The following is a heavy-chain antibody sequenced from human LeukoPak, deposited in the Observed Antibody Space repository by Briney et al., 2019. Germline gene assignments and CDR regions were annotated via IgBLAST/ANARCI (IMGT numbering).Heavy chain of an antibody. CDR2: IDPSDSYT. Sequence: HGESLKISCKGSGYSFTSYWIGWVRQMPGKGLEWMGRIDPSDSYTNYSPSFQGHVTISADKSISTAYLQWSSLKASDTAMYYCARGSSTYYDILTGYGQTSFDPWGQGTLVTVSS. V-gene: IGHV5-10-1*01. CDR3: ARGSSTYYDILTGYGQTSFDP. D-gene: IGHD3-9*01. CDR1: GYSFTSYW. J-gene: IGHJ5*02.